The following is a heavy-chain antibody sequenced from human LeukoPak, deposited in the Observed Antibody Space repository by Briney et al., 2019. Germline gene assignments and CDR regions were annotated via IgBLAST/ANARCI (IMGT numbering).Heavy chain of an antibody. CDR2: IKQDGSEK. CDR3: ANSAGYGASY. CDR1: GFTLSSYW. J-gene: IGHJ4*02. Sequence: PGGSLRLSCAASGFTLSSYWMSWVRQAPGKGLEWVANIKQDGSEKYYVDSVKGRFTISRDNAKNSLYLQMNSLRAEDTAVYYCANSAGYGASYWGQGTLVTVSS. V-gene: IGHV3-7*01. D-gene: IGHD4/OR15-4a*01.